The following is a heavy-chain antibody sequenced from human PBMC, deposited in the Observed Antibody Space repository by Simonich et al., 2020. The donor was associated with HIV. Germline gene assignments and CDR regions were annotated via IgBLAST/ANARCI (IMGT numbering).Heavy chain of an antibody. CDR1: GGSFSGYY. J-gene: IGHJ4*02. CDR3: ARRDRELILYFDY. D-gene: IGHD3-3*01. CDR2: INHSGIT. V-gene: IGHV4-34*01. Sequence: QVQLQQWGAGLLKPSETLSLTCAVYGGSFSGYYWSCIRQPPGKGLEWIGEINHSGITNYKSSLNSRATISVDKSKNQFSLKLSSVTAADTAIYYCARRDRELILYFDYWGQGNLVTVSS.